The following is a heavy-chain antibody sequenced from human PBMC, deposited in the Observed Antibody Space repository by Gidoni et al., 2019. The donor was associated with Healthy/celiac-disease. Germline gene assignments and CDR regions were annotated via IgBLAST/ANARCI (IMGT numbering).Heavy chain of an antibody. Sequence: EVQLVESGGGLVQPGGSLRLSCEASGFTFSSYEMNWVRQAPEEGLEWVSYISSSGSTIYYADSVKGRFTISRDNAKNSLYLQMNSLRAEDTAVYYCARVGTEVDYWGQGTLVTVSS. V-gene: IGHV3-48*03. J-gene: IGHJ4*02. CDR3: ARVGTEVDY. CDR1: GFTFSSYE. CDR2: ISSSGSTI.